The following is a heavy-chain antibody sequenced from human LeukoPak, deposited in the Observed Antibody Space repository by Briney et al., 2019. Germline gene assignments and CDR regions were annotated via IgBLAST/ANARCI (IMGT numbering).Heavy chain of an antibody. J-gene: IGHJ5*02. CDR3: ARPYYYDSRIDP. CDR2: IYYSGST. CDR1: GGSISSCDLY. V-gene: IGHV4-30-4*01. D-gene: IGHD3-22*01. Sequence: SETLSLTCTVSGGSISSCDLYWMWLPQAPGKDLVGVAYIYYSGSTYYNPSLKSRVTTSADTSKNHLSLKLSSVTAADTAVYYCARPYYYDSRIDPWGQGILVTVSS.